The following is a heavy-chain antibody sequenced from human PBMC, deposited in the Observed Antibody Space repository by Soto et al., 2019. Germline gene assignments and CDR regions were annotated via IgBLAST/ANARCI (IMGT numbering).Heavy chain of an antibody. Sequence: SETLSLTCTVSGGSISSYYWSWIRQPPGKGLEWIGYIYYSGSTNYNPSLKSRVTISVDTSKNQFSLKLSSVTAADTAVYYCARIGSYSDSSGNPYFDYWGQGTLVTVSS. CDR3: ARIGSYSDSSGNPYFDY. D-gene: IGHD3-22*01. CDR1: GGSISSYY. CDR2: IYYSGST. V-gene: IGHV4-59*01. J-gene: IGHJ4*02.